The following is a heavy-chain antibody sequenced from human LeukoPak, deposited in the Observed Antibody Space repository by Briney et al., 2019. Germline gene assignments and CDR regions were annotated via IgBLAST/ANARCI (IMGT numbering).Heavy chain of an antibody. J-gene: IGHJ6*03. CDR3: AREGVKSGWYLYYYYYYMDV. V-gene: IGHV4-38-2*02. CDR1: GYSISSGYY. Sequence: SETLSLTCTVSGYSISSGYYWGWIRQPPGKGLEWIGSIYHSGSTYYNPSLKSRVTISVDTSKNQFSLKLSSVTAADTAVYYCAREGVKSGWYLYYYYYYMDVWGKGTTVTVSS. CDR2: IYHSGST. D-gene: IGHD6-19*01.